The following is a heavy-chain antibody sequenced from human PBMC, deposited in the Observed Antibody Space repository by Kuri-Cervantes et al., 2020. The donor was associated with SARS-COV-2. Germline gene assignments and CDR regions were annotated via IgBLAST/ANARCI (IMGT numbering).Heavy chain of an antibody. Sequence: LSLTCAASGYTFSSYDMHWVRQAPGKGLEWVAVISYDGSNKYYADSVKGRFTISRDNSKNTLYLQMNSLRAEDTAVYYCARDPVDYVWGSYRLGCAFDIWGQGTMVTVSS. CDR1: GYTFSSYD. CDR2: ISYDGSNK. CDR3: ARDPVDYVWGSYRLGCAFDI. V-gene: IGHV3-30*03. J-gene: IGHJ3*02. D-gene: IGHD3-16*02.